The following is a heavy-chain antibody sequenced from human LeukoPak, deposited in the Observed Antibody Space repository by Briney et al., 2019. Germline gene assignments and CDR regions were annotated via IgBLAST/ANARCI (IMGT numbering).Heavy chain of an antibody. CDR2: INPNSGGT. CDR3: AREVAAAEGTINYYYGMDV. J-gene: IGHJ6*02. CDR1: GYTFTGYY. V-gene: IGHV1-2*02. Sequence: ASVKVSCKASGYTFTGYYMHWVRQAPGQGLGWMGWINPNSGGTNYAQKSQGRVTMTRDTSISTAYMELSRLRSDDTAVYYCAREVAAAEGTINYYYGMDVWGQGTTVTVSS. D-gene: IGHD6-13*01.